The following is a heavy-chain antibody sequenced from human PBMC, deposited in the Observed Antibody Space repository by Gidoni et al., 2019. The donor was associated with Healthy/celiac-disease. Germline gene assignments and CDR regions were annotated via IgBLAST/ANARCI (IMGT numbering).Heavy chain of an antibody. V-gene: IGHV3-15*07. Sequence: SNTWMNWVRQAPGKGLEWVGRIKSKTDGGTTDYDAHVKGRVTNSRDDLKNTLYLQMNSLKTEDTAVYDCSTDSADDGDPRYFDYWGQGTLVTVSS. CDR2: IKSKTDGGTT. CDR3: STDSADDGDPRYFDY. CDR1: SNTW. D-gene: IGHD4-17*01. J-gene: IGHJ4*02.